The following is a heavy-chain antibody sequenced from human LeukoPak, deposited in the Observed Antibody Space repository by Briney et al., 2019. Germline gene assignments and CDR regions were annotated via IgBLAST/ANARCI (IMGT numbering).Heavy chain of an antibody. CDR2: IYPDDSDT. Sequence: GESLKISCKGSGYSFSSYWIGWVRQMPGKGLEWMGIIYPDDSDTRYSPSFQGQVTISAVKSISTAYLQWSSLKASDTAMYYCARHRKDIGFDSWGQGTLVTVSS. D-gene: IGHD2-15*01. V-gene: IGHV5-51*01. J-gene: IGHJ4*02. CDR3: ARHRKDIGFDS. CDR1: GYSFSSYW.